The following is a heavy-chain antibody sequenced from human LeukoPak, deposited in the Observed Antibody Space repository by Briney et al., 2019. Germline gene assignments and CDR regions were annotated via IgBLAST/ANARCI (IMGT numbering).Heavy chain of an antibody. V-gene: IGHV3-21*01. J-gene: IGHJ4*02. Sequence: GGSLRLSCAASGFTFSSYSMNWVRQAPGKGLEWVSSISSSSSYIYYADSVKGRFTISRDNATNSLYLQMNSLRAEDTAVYYCARELKHYDFWSGYYDYWGQGTLVTVSS. CDR3: ARELKHYDFWSGYYDY. CDR2: ISSSSSYI. CDR1: GFTFSSYS. D-gene: IGHD3-3*01.